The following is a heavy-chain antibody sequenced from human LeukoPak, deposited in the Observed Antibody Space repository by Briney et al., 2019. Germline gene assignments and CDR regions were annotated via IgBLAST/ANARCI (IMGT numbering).Heavy chain of an antibody. D-gene: IGHD6-19*01. CDR2: LMHDGSED. CDR1: GFSFSRYY. V-gene: IGHV3-7*01. CDR3: ARDYSSGWDDGLDI. Sequence: PGGSLRLSCAAPGFSFSRYYMSWVRHAPGKGLEWVASLMHDGSEDYFVGSVRGRFTISRDKARNSLYLQLNSVRGEDTAVYYCARDYSSGWDDGLDIWGQGTTVTVSS. J-gene: IGHJ3*02.